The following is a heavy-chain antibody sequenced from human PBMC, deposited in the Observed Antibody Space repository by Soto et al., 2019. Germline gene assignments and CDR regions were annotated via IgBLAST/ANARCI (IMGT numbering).Heavy chain of an antibody. V-gene: IGHV1-24*01. Sequence: GASVKVSCKVSGYTLTELSMHWVRQAPGKGLEWMGGFDPEDGETIYAQKFQGRVTMTEDTSTDTAYMELSSLRSEDTAVYYCATVTEAAAANWFDPWGQGTLVTVSS. CDR1: GYTLTELS. CDR2: FDPEDGET. D-gene: IGHD6-13*01. CDR3: ATVTEAAAANWFDP. J-gene: IGHJ5*02.